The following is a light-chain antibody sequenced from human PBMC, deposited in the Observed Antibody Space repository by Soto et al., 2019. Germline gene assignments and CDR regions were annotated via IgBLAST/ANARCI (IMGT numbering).Light chain of an antibody. J-gene: IGLJ1*01. Sequence: QSVLTQPASVSGSPGQSITISCTGTSSDVGGYSLLSWYQHHPGKAPKLIIYEDIKGPSGVSNRFSGSKSGNTASLRISGLQAEDEADYCYYTYAGGSTYLFGTGTKVTVL. V-gene: IGLV2-23*01. CDR2: EDI. CDR3: YTYAGGSTYL. CDR1: SSDVGGYSL.